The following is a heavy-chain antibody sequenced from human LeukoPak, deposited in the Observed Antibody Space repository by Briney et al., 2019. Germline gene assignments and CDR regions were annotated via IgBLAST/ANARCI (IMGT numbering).Heavy chain of an antibody. CDR1: GYTFTSYG. CDR3: ASRLWFGELPYLDTFDI. Sequence: GASVKVSCKASGYTFTSYGISWVRQATGQGLEWMGWMNPNSGNTGYAQNFQGRVTMTRNTSISTACMELSSLRSEDTAVYYCASRLWFGELPYLDTFDIWGQGTMVTVSS. J-gene: IGHJ3*02. CDR2: MNPNSGNT. V-gene: IGHV1-8*02. D-gene: IGHD3-10*01.